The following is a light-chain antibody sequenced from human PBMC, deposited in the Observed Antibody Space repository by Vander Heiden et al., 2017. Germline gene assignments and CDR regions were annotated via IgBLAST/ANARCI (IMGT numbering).Light chain of an antibody. CDR2: EVT. CDR3: SSYEGSNNVV. Sequence: SALTPPPSASGSPGQSVTLSCTGTSSDVGGYKYVSWSQPHPGNSPTLMIHEVTKRASGVPDRVSGAKSGNTASLTGAGLQAEDEADYDCSSYEGSNNVVFGGGTKLTVL. V-gene: IGLV2-8*01. CDR1: SSDVGGYKY. J-gene: IGLJ2*01.